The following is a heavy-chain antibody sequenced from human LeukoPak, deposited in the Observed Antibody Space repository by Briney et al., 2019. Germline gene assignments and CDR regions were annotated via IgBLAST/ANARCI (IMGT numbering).Heavy chain of an antibody. D-gene: IGHD4-11*01. J-gene: IGHJ6*03. CDR3: AKDCRDYSNPYYYYYMDV. CDR1: GFTFSSYA. CDR2: FSGSCGST. Sequence: GGSLRLSCAASGFTFSSYAMSWVRQAPGRGLEWVSAFSGSCGSTYYADFVKGRFTISRDNSKNTLYLQMNSLRAEDTAVYYCAKDCRDYSNPYYYYYMDVWGKGTTVTVSS. V-gene: IGHV3-23*01.